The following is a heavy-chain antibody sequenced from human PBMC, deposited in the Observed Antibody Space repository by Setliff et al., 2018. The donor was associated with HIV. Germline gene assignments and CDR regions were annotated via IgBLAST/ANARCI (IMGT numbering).Heavy chain of an antibody. J-gene: IGHJ6*03. CDR1: GGSFSASY. V-gene: IGHV4-34*01. D-gene: IGHD3-22*01. Sequence: PSETLSLTCAVYGGSFSASYWSWIRQAPGKGLEWIGEINHSGITHFNPSLDTRVTMFADTSKNQFSLRLSSVTAADTAVYYCARHGGSGYYPYYYYYYMDVWGTGTTVTVSS. CDR2: INHSGIT. CDR3: ARHGGSGYYPYYYYYYMDV.